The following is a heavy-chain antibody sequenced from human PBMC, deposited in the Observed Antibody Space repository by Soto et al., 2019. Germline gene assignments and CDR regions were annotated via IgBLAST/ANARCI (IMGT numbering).Heavy chain of an antibody. CDR1: GFIFINAC. Sequence: GGSLRLSCAASGFIFINACVSWIRNAPPKGLEWVGRSNSASAVGTTDYASPGKGRFTVARDDSKNTVYLQTNSLKIEDTDVYYCLGYWIDPWGQGTLVTVSS. V-gene: IGHV3-15*01. D-gene: IGHD7-27*01. J-gene: IGHJ5*02. CDR2: SNSASAVGTT. CDR3: LGYWIDP.